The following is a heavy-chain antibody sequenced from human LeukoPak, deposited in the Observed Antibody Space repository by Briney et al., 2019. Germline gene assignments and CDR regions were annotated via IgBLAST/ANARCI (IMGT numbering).Heavy chain of an antibody. CDR1: GYSISSGFY. CDR2: IYHSGST. V-gene: IGHV4-38-2*02. Sequence: SETLSLTCTVSGYSISSGFYWGWIRQPPGKGLECIGSIYHSGSTNYNPSLKSRVTISVDTSKSQFSLELRSVTAADMAVYYCARHKGPSYYGSGTYYQLGPLDYWGQGTLVTVSS. J-gene: IGHJ4*02. D-gene: IGHD3-10*01. CDR3: ARHKGPSYYGSGTYYQLGPLDY.